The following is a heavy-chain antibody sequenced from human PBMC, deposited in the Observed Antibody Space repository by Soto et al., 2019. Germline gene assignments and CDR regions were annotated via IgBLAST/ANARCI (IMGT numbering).Heavy chain of an antibody. CDR3: TNRFYNSGVLFDY. CDR2: IYNGGRT. Sequence: SETLSLTCTVSGGSISDHYYMWIRQSPGKGLEYIGYIYNGGRTDYNPSLKSRVIISVDTSKNQFSLKLTSVTAADTAVYYCTNRFYNSGVLFDYWGQGTPVTVSS. CDR1: GGSISDHY. V-gene: IGHV4-59*11. D-gene: IGHD1-20*01. J-gene: IGHJ4*02.